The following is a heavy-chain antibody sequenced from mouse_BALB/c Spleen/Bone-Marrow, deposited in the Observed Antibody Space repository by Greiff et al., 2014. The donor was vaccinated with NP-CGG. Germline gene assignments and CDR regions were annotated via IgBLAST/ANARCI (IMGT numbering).Heavy chain of an antibody. CDR3: ARSGERYGAMDY. D-gene: IGHD1-1*02. Sequence: EVQLVESGGGLVKPGGSLKLSCAASGFTFSDFYMFRFRQTPEKRLEWVATISDGGTYTYYPDSVKGRFTISRDNAKNNLYLQMSSLKSEDTAIYYCARSGERYGAMDYWGQGTSVTVSS. CDR2: ISDGGTYT. J-gene: IGHJ4*01. CDR1: GFTFSDFY. V-gene: IGHV5-4*02.